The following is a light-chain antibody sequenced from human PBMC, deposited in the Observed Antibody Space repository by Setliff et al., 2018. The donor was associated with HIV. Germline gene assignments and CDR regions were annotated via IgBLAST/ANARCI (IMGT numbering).Light chain of an antibody. CDR2: EGT. J-gene: IGLJ1*01. CDR1: SDNFGSYNL. CDR3: CSYAGTNILYV. V-gene: IGLV2-23*01. Sequence: QSVLTQPASVSGSPGQSITISCTGTSDNFGSYNLVSWYQQHPGKAPKLMIYEGTKRPSGVSNRFSGSKSGNTASLTISGLQAEDEADYYCCSYAGTNILYVFGTGTKATVL.